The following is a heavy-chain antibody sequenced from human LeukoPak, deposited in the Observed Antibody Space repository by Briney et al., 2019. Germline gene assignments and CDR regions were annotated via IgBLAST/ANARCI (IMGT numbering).Heavy chain of an antibody. V-gene: IGHV3-30*04. D-gene: IGHD6-13*01. CDR2: ISYDGGNK. CDR1: GFTFSSYA. J-gene: IGHJ6*03. Sequence: GGSLRLSCAASGFTFSSYAMHWVRQAPGKGLEWVAVISYDGGNKYYADSVKGRFTISRDNSKNTLYLQLNSLRAEDTAVYYCAREPGWSSKSYYYYMDVWGKGTTVTVSS. CDR3: AREPGWSSKSYYYYMDV.